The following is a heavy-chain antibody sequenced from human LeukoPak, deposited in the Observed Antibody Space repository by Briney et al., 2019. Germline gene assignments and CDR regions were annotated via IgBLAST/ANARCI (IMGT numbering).Heavy chain of an antibody. CDR1: GFTFSAHR. CDR3: AREGTFGYHYFDY. Sequence: PGGSLKLSCTVSGFTFSAHRMSWVRQAPGKGLEWVANIYQGGSETHYVDSVKGRLTISRDNAKNSLYLHLSSLRAEDTAVYYCAREGTFGYHYFDYWGQGALVTVSS. CDR2: IYQGGSET. D-gene: IGHD3-3*01. V-gene: IGHV3-7*01. J-gene: IGHJ4*02.